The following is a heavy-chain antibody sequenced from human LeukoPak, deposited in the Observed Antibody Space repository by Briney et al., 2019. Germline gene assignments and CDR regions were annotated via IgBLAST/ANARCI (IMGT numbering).Heavy chain of an antibody. CDR1: GYTFTGYY. CDR3: ARAGDDFWSGYYYHWFDP. Sequence: ASVKVSCKASGYTFTGYYMHWVRQAPGQGLEWMGWINPNSGGTNYAQKFQGRVTMTRDTSISTAYMELSRLRSDDTAVYYCARAGDDFWSGYYYHWFDPWGQGTLVTVS. J-gene: IGHJ5*02. V-gene: IGHV1-2*02. D-gene: IGHD3-3*01. CDR2: INPNSGGT.